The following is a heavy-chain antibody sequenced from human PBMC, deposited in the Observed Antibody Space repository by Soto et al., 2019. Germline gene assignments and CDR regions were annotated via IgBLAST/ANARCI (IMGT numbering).Heavy chain of an antibody. CDR2: IYYSGST. CDR3: ARDSSMVRGVPPRKYGMDV. J-gene: IGHJ6*02. D-gene: IGHD3-10*01. CDR1: GGSISSGDYY. V-gene: IGHV4-30-4*01. Sequence: QVQLQESGPGLVKPSQTLSLTCTVSGGSISSGDYYWSWIRQPPGKGLEWIGYIYYSGSTYYNPSLKRRVTISVDTSKNQFSLKLSSVTAADTAVYYCARDSSMVRGVPPRKYGMDVWGQGTTVTVSS.